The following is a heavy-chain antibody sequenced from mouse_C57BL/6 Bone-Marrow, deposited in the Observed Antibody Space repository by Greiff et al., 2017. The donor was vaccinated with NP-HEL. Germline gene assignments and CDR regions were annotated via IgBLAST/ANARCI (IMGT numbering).Heavy chain of an antibody. CDR3: TTVYYGSSLYAMDY. D-gene: IGHD1-1*01. CDR1: GFNIKDDY. Sequence: EVKLMESGAELVRPGASVKLSCTASGFNIKDDYMHWVKQRPEQGLEWIGWIDRENGDTEYASKFQGKATITADTSSNTAYLQLSSLTSEDTAVYYCTTVYYGSSLYAMDYWGQGTSVTVSS. CDR2: IDRENGDT. J-gene: IGHJ4*01. V-gene: IGHV14-4*01.